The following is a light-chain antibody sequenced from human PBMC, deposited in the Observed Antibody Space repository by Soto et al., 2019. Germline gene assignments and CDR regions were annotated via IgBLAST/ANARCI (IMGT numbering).Light chain of an antibody. CDR3: ATWDSSLSAVV. CDR1: SSNIGNTY. J-gene: IGLJ2*01. CDR2: DNY. Sequence: QSVLTQSPSVSAAPGQTVTISCSGSSSNIGNTYISWYQQLPGTAPKLLIYDNYERPSGIPDRFSGSKSDTSATLGITGLQTGDEADYYCATWDSSLSAVVFGGGTKVTVL. V-gene: IGLV1-51*01.